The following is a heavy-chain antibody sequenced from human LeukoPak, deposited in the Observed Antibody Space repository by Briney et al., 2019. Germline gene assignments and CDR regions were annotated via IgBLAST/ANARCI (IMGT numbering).Heavy chain of an antibody. J-gene: IGHJ5*02. CDR2: INWNGGST. V-gene: IGHV3-20*04. D-gene: IGHD1-1*01. CDR3: ARDPPDNWNFEYNWFDP. CDR1: GFTFDDYG. Sequence: GGSLRLSCVASGFTFDDYGMNWVRQGPGKGLEWVSGINWNGGSTSYADSVKGRFTISRDNTKNSLFLQMNSLRAADTALYYCARDPPDNWNFEYNWFDPWGQGTLVTVSS.